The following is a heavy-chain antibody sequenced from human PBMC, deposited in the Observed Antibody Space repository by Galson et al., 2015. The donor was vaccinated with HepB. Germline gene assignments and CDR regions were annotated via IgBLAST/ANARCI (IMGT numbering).Heavy chain of an antibody. D-gene: IGHD3-10*01. V-gene: IGHV1-8*01. J-gene: IGHJ4*02. CDR2: TNPYTDNT. CDR1: GYTFTSYE. CDR3: ARGLRVQGNTYFFDY. Sequence: SVKVSCKASGYTFTSYEVSWVRQATGQGLEWMGWTNPYTDNTAYAQNFQGRITMTGDTSIDTAYMTLSSLTSEDTAIYYCARGLRVQGNTYFFDYWGQGTLVTVSS.